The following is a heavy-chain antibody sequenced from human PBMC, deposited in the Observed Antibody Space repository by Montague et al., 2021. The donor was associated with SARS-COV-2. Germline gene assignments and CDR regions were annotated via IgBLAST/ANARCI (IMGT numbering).Heavy chain of an antibody. CDR2: IPYDGSNK. V-gene: IGHV3-30*18. Sequence: SLRLSCAASGFTFSSYDMHWVRQAPGKGLEWVAVIPYDGSNKYYADSVKGRFTISRDNSKNTLYLQMNSLRAEDTAVYYCAKDVGLRNFFDYWGQGTLVTVSS. CDR3: AKDVGLRNFFDY. J-gene: IGHJ4*02. D-gene: IGHD1-26*01. CDR1: GFTFSSYD.